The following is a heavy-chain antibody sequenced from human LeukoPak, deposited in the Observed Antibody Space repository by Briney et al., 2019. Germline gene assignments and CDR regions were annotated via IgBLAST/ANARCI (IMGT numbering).Heavy chain of an antibody. V-gene: IGHV3-7*01. D-gene: IGHD1-14*01. Sequence: PGGSLRLSCTASGFTFSHYGMHWVRQTPGKGLEWVANVKEDGSEKYYMDSVKGRFIISRDNAKNSLYLQMNSLRVEDTAVYFCARDPETERGRDGLDCWGQGTLVTVSS. CDR3: ARDPETERGRDGLDC. J-gene: IGHJ4*02. CDR2: VKEDGSEK. CDR1: GFTFSHYG.